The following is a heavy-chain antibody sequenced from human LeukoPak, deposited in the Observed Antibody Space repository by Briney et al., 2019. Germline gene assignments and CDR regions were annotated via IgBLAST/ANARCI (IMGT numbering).Heavy chain of an antibody. J-gene: IGHJ4*02. D-gene: IGHD1-26*01. Sequence: SVKVSCKASGYTFTGYCMFWVRQAPGQGLESMGWINPNSGGTNYAQKFQGRVTMTRDTSISTAYMELSRLRSDDTAVYYCARPYSGSYGDFDYWGQGTLVTVSS. V-gene: IGHV1-2*02. CDR3: ARPYSGSYGDFDY. CDR1: GYTFTGYC. CDR2: INPNSGGT.